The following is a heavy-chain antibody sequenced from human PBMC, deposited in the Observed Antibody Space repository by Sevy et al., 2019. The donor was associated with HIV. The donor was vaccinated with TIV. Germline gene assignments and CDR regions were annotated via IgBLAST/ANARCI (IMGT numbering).Heavy chain of an antibody. V-gene: IGHV3-33*08. Sequence: GGSLRLSCVASGFTFSEYGMHWVRQAPGKGLEWVAVISHDGRNNKYNADSVKGRFTISSDNSKNTLYLQMNSLRAEDTAIYYCARDRGEILRSAFKSWGQGTRVTVSS. CDR3: ARDRGEILRSAFKS. CDR1: GFTFSEYG. D-gene: IGHD3-10*01. CDR2: ISHDGRNNK. J-gene: IGHJ5*02.